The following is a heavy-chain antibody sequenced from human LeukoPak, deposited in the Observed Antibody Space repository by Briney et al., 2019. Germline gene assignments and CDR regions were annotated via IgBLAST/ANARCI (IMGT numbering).Heavy chain of an antibody. CDR1: GFTFSNAW. J-gene: IGHJ3*02. V-gene: IGHV3-33*08. D-gene: IGHD3-22*01. Sequence: GGSLRLSCAASGFTFSNAWMNWVRQAPGKGLEWVAVIWYDGSNKYYADSVKGRFTISRDNSKNTLYLQMNSLRAEDTAVYYCASLSYYDSSGAFDIWGQGTMVTVSS. CDR2: IWYDGSNK. CDR3: ASLSYYDSSGAFDI.